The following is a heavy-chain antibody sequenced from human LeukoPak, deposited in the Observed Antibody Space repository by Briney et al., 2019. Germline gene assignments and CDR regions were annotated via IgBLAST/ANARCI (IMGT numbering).Heavy chain of an antibody. V-gene: IGHV3-21*01. CDR3: ARDNRHTNQLHDY. D-gene: IGHD2-2*01. Sequence: GGSLRLSCAASGFTFSSYSMNWVRQAPGKGLEWVSSISSSSSYIYYADSVKGRFTISRDNAKNSLYMQMNSVRAEDTAVYYCARDNRHTNQLHDYWGQGTLVTVSS. CDR2: ISSSSSYI. J-gene: IGHJ4*02. CDR1: GFTFSSYS.